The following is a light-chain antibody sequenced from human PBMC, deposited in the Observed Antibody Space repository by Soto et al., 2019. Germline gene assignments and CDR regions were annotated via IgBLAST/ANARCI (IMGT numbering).Light chain of an antibody. Sequence: QSVLTQPPSASGTPGQRVTISCSGSTSNIGSITVNWYQHLPGTAPKLLIYSNNQRPSGVPDRFSGSKSGTSASLAISGLQSEDEADYYCAAWDDSLNAPLFGGGTKLTVL. V-gene: IGLV1-44*01. CDR3: AAWDDSLNAPL. J-gene: IGLJ3*02. CDR1: TSNIGSIT. CDR2: SNN.